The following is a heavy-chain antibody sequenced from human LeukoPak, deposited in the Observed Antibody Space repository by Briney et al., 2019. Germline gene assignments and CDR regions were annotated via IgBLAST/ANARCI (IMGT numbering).Heavy chain of an antibody. J-gene: IGHJ3*02. CDR3: ARAPGIAAIGAFDI. V-gene: IGHV1-69*10. CDR2: IIPILGIA. Sequence: ASVKVSCKASGGTFSSYAISWVRQAPGQGLEWMGGIIPILGIANYAQKFQGRVTITADKSTSTAYMELSSLKSEDTAVYYCARAPGIAAIGAFDIWGQGTMVTVSS. D-gene: IGHD6-25*01. CDR1: GGTFSSYA.